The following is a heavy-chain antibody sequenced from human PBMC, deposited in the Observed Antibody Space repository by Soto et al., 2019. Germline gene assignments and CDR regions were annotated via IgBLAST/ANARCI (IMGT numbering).Heavy chain of an antibody. CDR1: GFTFSSYG. Sequence: QVQRVESGGGVVQPGRSLRLSCAASGFTFSSYGMHWVRQAPGKGLEWVAVIWYDGSNKYYADSVKGRFTISRDNSKNTLYLQMNSLRAEDTAVYYCARDMKKWGESYGMDVWGQGTTVTVSS. CDR3: ARDMKKWGESYGMDV. D-gene: IGHD3-16*01. CDR2: IWYDGSNK. J-gene: IGHJ6*02. V-gene: IGHV3-33*01.